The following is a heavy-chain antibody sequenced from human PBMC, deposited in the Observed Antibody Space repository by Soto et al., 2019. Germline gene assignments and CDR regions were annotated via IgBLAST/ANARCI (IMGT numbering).Heavy chain of an antibody. Sequence: PSETLSLACTVSGGSISSYYWSWIRQPPGKGLEWIGYIYYSGSTNYNPSLKSRVTISVDTSKNQFSLKLSSVTAADTAVYYCAVAVAGTPGWFDPWGQGTLVTVSS. CDR1: GGSISSYY. CDR3: AVAVAGTPGWFDP. J-gene: IGHJ5*02. CDR2: IYYSGST. D-gene: IGHD6-19*01. V-gene: IGHV4-59*08.